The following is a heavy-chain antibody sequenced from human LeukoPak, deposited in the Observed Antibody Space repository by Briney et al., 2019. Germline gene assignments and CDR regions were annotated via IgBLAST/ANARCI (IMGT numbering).Heavy chain of an antibody. D-gene: IGHD2-21*02. CDR2: INWSDGST. Sequence: PGGSLRLSCAASGFTFDDYGMSWVRQVPGKGLEWVSGINWSDGSTGYADSVKGRLTMSRDNAKNSLYLEMNSLKADDTALYYCARGDAGDYWGQGALVTVSS. V-gene: IGHV3-20*04. CDR3: ARGDAGDY. J-gene: IGHJ4*02. CDR1: GFTFDDYG.